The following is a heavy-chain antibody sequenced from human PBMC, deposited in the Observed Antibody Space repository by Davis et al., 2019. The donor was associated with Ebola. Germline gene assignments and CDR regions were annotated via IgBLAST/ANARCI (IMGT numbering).Heavy chain of an antibody. CDR3: ARPGGTTPL. J-gene: IGHJ4*02. CDR2: IYPGDSDT. Sequence: PGGSLRLSCKGSGYSFTSYWIGCVPQMHGQGLEWIGIIYPGDSDTRYSPSFQGQVTISADKSISTAYLQWSSLNATDTAMYYCARPGGTTPLWGQGTLVTVSS. D-gene: IGHD1-7*01. CDR1: GYSFTSYW. V-gene: IGHV5-51*01.